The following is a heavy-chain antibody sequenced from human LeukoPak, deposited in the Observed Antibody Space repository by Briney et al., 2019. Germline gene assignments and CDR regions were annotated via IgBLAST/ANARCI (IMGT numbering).Heavy chain of an antibody. V-gene: IGHV4-39*01. D-gene: IGHD1-26*01. Sequence: PSETLSLTCTVSGGSISSSSYYWGWIRQPPGKGLEWIGSIYYSGSTYYNPSLKSRVTISVDMSKNQFSLKLSSVTAADTAVYYCARQGSIVGATQRSDYWGQGTLVTVSS. J-gene: IGHJ4*02. CDR2: IYYSGST. CDR1: GGSISSSSYY. CDR3: ARQGSIVGATQRSDY.